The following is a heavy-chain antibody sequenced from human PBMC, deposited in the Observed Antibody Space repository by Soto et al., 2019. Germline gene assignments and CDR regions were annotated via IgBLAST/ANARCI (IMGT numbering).Heavy chain of an antibody. CDR1: GFSFRNAW. V-gene: IGHV3-15*01. CDR3: PTDLQAYGDGTTCYARNSSSDDMDV. J-gene: IGHJ6*02. D-gene: IGHD2-2*01. CDR2: IKSQGDGGTR. Sequence: GGSLRLSCAASGFSFRNAWMSWVRQAPGKGLEWVGHIKSQGDGGTRDYAAPVKGRFTISRDGSKNTLFLHMNSLKNEDTAVYLRPTDLQAYGDGTTCYARNSSSDDMDVWRQGPKVTVSS.